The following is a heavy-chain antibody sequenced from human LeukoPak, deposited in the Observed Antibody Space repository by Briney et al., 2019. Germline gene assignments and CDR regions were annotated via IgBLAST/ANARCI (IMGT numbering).Heavy chain of an antibody. CDR2: IYYSGST. CDR3: ATSIAARYSDAFDI. V-gene: IGHV4-59*08. CDR1: GGSISSYY. J-gene: IGHJ3*02. Sequence: SETLSLTCTVSGGSISSYYWSWIRQPPGKGLEWIGYIYYSGSTNYNPSLKGRVTISVDTSKNQFSLKLSSVTAADTAVYYCATSIAARYSDAFDIWGQGTMVTVSS. D-gene: IGHD6-6*01.